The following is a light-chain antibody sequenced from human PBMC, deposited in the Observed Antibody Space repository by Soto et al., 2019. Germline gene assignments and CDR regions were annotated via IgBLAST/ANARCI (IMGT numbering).Light chain of an antibody. J-gene: IGKJ1*01. CDR2: CAS. CDR1: QSVSSN. V-gene: IGKV3-15*01. Sequence: EIVMTQSPATLSVSPGERATLSCRASQSVSSNFAWYQQKPGHAPRRLIYCASTRKTSSPARFSGSGSGAEFTIIISSLQSEDFSVDYCQQYNSWPWTFGQGIKVEIK. CDR3: QQYNSWPWT.